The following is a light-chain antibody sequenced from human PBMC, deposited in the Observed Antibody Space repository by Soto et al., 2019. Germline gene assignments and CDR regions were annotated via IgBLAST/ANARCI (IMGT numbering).Light chain of an antibody. V-gene: IGKV3-20*01. J-gene: IGKJ1*01. CDR2: GAS. Sequence: EIVLTQSPGTLSLSPGERATLSCRASQSVSSSYLAWYQQKPGQAPRPLIYGASSRAIGIPDRFSGSGSGTDFTLTISRLEPEDFAVYYCKQYGSAPWTFGSGTNVDIK. CDR3: KQYGSAPWT. CDR1: QSVSSSY.